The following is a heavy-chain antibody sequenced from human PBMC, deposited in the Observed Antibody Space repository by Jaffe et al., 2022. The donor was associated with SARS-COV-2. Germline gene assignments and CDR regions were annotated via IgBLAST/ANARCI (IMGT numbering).Heavy chain of an antibody. CDR3: ARPYYYDSSGWVSGYYMDV. CDR1: GGSISSSSYY. CDR2: IYYSGST. J-gene: IGHJ6*03. V-gene: IGHV4-39*01. D-gene: IGHD3-22*01. Sequence: QLQLQESGPGLVKPSETLSLTCTVSGGSISSSSYYWGWIRQPPGKGLEWIGSIYYSGSTYYNPSLKSRVTISVDTSKNQFSLKLSSVTAADTAVYYCARPYYYDSSGWVSGYYMDVWGKGTTVTVSS.